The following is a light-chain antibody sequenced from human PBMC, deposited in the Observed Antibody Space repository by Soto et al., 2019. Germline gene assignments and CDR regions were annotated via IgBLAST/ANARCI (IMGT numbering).Light chain of an antibody. V-gene: IGLV2-14*03. CDR1: TSDVGDNDY. Sequence: SVLTQPASVYGSPWRSITISCTGTTSDVGDNDYVSWYQQHPGKAPKLMIYDVSNRPSGVSNRFSGSKSGNTASLTISGLQTEDEADYYCSSYTSSTLVFGAGTKVTV. J-gene: IGLJ1*01. CDR3: SSYTSSTLV. CDR2: DVS.